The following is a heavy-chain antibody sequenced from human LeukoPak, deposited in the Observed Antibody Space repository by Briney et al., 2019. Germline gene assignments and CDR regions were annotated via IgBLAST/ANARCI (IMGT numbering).Heavy chain of an antibody. CDR3: ARSSRDHLGVPYYFDY. V-gene: IGHV3-66*01. CDR2: IYSGGST. CDR1: GFTVSSNY. J-gene: IGHJ4*02. Sequence: SGGSLRLSCAASGFTVSSNYMSWVRQAPGKGLEWVSVIYSGGSTYYADSVKGRFTISRDNSKNTLYLQMNSLRAEDTAVYYCARSSRDHLGVPYYFDYWGQGTLVTVSS. D-gene: IGHD2-8*01.